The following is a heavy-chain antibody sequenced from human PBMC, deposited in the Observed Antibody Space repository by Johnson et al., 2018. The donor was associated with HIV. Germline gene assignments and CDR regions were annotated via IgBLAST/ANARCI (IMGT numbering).Heavy chain of an antibody. J-gene: IGHJ3*02. CDR2: ISGSGGST. V-gene: IGHV3-23*04. Sequence: VQLVESGGGVVQPGRSLRLSCAASGFTFSSYAMHWVRQAPGKGLEWVSAISGSGGSTYYADSVKGRFTISRDNSKNTLYLQMNSLRAEDTAIYYCARGQLWLLDDALDIWGQGTMVTVSS. D-gene: IGHD5-18*01. CDR1: GFTFSSYA. CDR3: ARGQLWLLDDALDI.